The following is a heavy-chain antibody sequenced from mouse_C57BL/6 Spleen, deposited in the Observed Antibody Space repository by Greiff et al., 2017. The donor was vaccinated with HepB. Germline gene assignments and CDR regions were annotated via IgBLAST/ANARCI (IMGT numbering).Heavy chain of an antibody. CDR2: IDPSDSYT. V-gene: IGHV1-69*01. Sequence: VQLQQPGAELVMPGASVKLSCKASGYTFTSYWMHWVKQRPGQGLEWIGEIDPSDSYTNYNQKFKGKSTLTVDKSSSTAYMQLSSLTSEDSAVYYCARSPAGSYPRAMDYWGTGTTVTVSS. J-gene: IGHJ4*01. D-gene: IGHD1-1*02. CDR3: ARSPAGSYPRAMDY. CDR1: GYTFTSYW.